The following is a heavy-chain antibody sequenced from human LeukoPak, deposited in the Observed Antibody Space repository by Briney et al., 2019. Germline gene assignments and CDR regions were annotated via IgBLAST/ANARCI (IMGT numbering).Heavy chain of an antibody. J-gene: IGHJ2*01. CDR2: ISYDGSDK. CDR3: AKQRVYSTDWWYFGL. CDR1: GFTFNTYD. Sequence: PGGSLRLSCAASGFTFNTYDMHWVRQAPGEGLEWVAFISYDGSDKNYAESVKGRFTVSRDNSKNTLYLQMNSLRAEDTAVYYCAKQRVYSTDWWYFGLWGRGTLVTVSS. V-gene: IGHV3-30*18. D-gene: IGHD6-19*01.